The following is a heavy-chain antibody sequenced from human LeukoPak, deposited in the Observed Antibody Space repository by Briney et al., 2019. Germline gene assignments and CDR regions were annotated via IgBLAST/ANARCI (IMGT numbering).Heavy chain of an antibody. CDR3: ARVWGCSSTSCYPWFDP. Sequence: SETLSLTCTVSGGSISSSSYYWGWIRQPPGKGLEWIGSIYYSGSTYYNPSLKSRVTKSVDTSKNQFSLKLSSVTAADTAVYYCARVWGCSSTSCYPWFDPWGQGTLVTVSS. V-gene: IGHV4-39*07. CDR1: GGSISSSSYY. D-gene: IGHD2-2*01. CDR2: IYYSGST. J-gene: IGHJ5*02.